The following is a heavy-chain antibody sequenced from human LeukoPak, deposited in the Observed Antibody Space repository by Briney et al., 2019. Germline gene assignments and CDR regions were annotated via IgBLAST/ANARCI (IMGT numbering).Heavy chain of an antibody. Sequence: PGGSLRLSCAASGFTFSSYAMHWVRQAPGKGLEWVAVISYDGSNKYYADSVKGRFTISRDNSKNTLYLQMNSLRAEDTAVYYCAKDLGWFGELFDYWGQGTLVTVSS. D-gene: IGHD3-10*01. CDR1: GFTFSSYA. CDR2: ISYDGSNK. V-gene: IGHV3-30*04. CDR3: AKDLGWFGELFDY. J-gene: IGHJ4*02.